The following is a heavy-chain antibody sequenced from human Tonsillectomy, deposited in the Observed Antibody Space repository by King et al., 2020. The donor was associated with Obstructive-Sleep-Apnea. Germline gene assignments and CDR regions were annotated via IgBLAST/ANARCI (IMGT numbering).Heavy chain of an antibody. J-gene: IGHJ4*02. CDR3: ARDGCVSTVVTPGYFDF. Sequence: VQLVESGGGVVQPGRSLRLSCAASGFTFSLFPMHWVRQAPGKGLDWVTVISYDGNNKYYADSVKGRFTISRDNSKNTLYLQMNSLRAEDTAVYYCARDGCVSTVVTPGYFDFWGQGTLVTVSS. D-gene: IGHD4-23*01. CDR1: GFTFSLFP. CDR2: ISYDGNNK. V-gene: IGHV3-30*04.